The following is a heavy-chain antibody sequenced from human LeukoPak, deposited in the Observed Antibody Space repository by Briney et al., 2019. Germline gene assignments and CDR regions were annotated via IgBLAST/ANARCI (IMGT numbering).Heavy chain of an antibody. CDR2: INADGSGT. V-gene: IGHV3-74*01. CDR3: ARDKYSNYLLGY. Sequence: PGGSLRLSCVVSGFTFSSYWMHWVRQAPGKGPVWVSRINADGSGTTYADSVKGRFTISRDTAKNTLYLQMNSLRVEDTAVYYCARDKYSNYLLGYWGQGTLVTVSS. CDR1: GFTFSSYW. D-gene: IGHD4-11*01. J-gene: IGHJ4*02.